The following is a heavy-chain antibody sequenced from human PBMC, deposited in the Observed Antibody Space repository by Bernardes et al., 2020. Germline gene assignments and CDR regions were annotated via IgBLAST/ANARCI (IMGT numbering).Heavy chain of an antibody. V-gene: IGHV3-23*01. CDR2: ISGSGGRT. J-gene: IGHJ4*02. D-gene: IGHD1-26*01. CDR1: GFTFRNSA. CDR3: AKEGESGRYLYYFDY. Sequence: VWSLLLSCAASGFTFRNSAMNWVRQAPGTGLEWVSGISGSGGRTYYADSVKGRFTISRDNSKSTLYLQMNSLRAEDTAVYYCAKEGESGRYLYYFDYWGQGRLVTVSS.